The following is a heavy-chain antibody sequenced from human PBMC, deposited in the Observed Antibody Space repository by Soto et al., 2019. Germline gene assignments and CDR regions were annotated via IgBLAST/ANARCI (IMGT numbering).Heavy chain of an antibody. CDR2: IIPLFGIV. D-gene: IGHD4-17*01. Sequence: QVQLVQSGAEVKKPGSSVKVSCKASGGTFSRYAIIWVRQSPGQGLEWMGGIIPLFGIVNYARKFQGRVTITADKSTSTGYMELNSLKSEDTAAYYCARGSVDDYADYGVFDSWGQGTLVTVSS. CDR3: ARGSVDDYADYGVFDS. J-gene: IGHJ5*01. CDR1: GGTFSRYA. V-gene: IGHV1-69*14.